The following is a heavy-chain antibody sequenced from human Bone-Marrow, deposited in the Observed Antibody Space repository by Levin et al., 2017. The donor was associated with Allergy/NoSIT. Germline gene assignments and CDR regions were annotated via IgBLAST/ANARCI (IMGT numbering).Heavy chain of an antibody. Sequence: SETLSLTCTVSGGSITNYYWSWIRQPPGKGLEWIGYIYYTGGTNYNPSLKSRVTISVDTSKNQFSLKLSSVTAADTAVYYCARDSGRSGHATRGQGTLVTVSS. CDR3: ARDSGRSGHAT. D-gene: IGHD1-26*01. CDR1: GGSITNYY. J-gene: IGHJ4*02. CDR2: IYYTGGT. V-gene: IGHV4-59*01.